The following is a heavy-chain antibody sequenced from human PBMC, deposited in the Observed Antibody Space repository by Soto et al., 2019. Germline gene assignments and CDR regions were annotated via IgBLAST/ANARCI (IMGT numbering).Heavy chain of an antibody. CDR1: GYSFTSYW. Sequence: GESLKISCKGSGYSFTSYWIGWVRQMPGKGLEWMGIIYPGDSDTRYSPSFQGQVTISADKSVSTAYLQWSSLKASDTAMYYCARVVDTAMVKYYYYYGMDVWGQGTTVTFSS. J-gene: IGHJ6*02. CDR2: IYPGDSDT. CDR3: ARVVDTAMVKYYYYYGMDV. D-gene: IGHD5-18*01. V-gene: IGHV5-51*01.